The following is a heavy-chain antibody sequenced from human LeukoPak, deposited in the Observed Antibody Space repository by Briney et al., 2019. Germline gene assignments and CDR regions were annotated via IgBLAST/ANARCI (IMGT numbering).Heavy chain of an antibody. J-gene: IGHJ4*02. CDR2: ISGSGSST. D-gene: IGHD5-18*01. CDR3: AKGGHDSYGTYFDY. Sequence: PGGSLRLSCAASGFSFSGYAMSWVRQAPGEGLEWVSTISGSGSSTYYADSVKGRFTFSRDNSKNTLHLQMNSLRAEDTAVYYCAKGGHDSYGTYFDYWGQGTLVTVSS. CDR1: GFSFSGYA. V-gene: IGHV3-23*01.